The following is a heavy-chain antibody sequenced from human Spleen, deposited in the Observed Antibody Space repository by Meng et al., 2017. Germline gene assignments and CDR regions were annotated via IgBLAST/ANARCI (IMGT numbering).Heavy chain of an antibody. V-gene: IGHV1-18*01. CDR3: ARGTPGRSYSDY. CDR1: DYTFTGYG. Sequence: QVQPVQSGPEVKKPGASVTGSCKASDYTFTGYGVSWVRQAPGQGLEWMAWLGAHDGDTSHEPKFQGRVTVSANRPTATAYMELRSLRSDDTAVYYCARGTPGRSYSDYWGQGTLVTVSS. J-gene: IGHJ4*02. D-gene: IGHD3-10*01. CDR2: LGAHDGDT.